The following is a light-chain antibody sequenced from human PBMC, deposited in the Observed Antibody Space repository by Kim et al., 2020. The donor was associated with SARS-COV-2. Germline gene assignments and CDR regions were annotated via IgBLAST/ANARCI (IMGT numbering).Light chain of an antibody. Sequence: AVGDRVTITCRGSQSISWWLAWYQQKPGKATRLLMYRASSLESWVPSRFSGSGSETDFTLTISSLQSDDFATYYCQQYSSYSALTLGGGTKVDIK. CDR2: RAS. V-gene: IGKV1-5*03. J-gene: IGKJ4*01. CDR3: QQYSSYSALT. CDR1: QSISWW.